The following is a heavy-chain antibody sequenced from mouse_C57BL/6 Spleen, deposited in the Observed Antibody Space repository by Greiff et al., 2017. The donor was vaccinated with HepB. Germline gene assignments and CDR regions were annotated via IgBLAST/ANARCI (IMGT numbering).Heavy chain of an antibody. J-gene: IGHJ1*03. CDR3: ARHEDYGSEDWYFDV. Sequence: QVQLKESGAELVKPGASVKLSCKASGYTFTEYTIHWVNQRSGQGLEWIGWFYPGSGSIKYNEKFKDKATLTADKSSSTVYMELSRLTSEDSAVYYCARHEDYGSEDWYFDVWGTGTTVTVSS. V-gene: IGHV1-62-2*01. CDR1: GYTFTEYT. CDR2: FYPGSGSI. D-gene: IGHD1-1*01.